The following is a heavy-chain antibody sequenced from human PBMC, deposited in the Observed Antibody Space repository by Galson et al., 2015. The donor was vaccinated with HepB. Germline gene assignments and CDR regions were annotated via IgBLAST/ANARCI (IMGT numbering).Heavy chain of an antibody. V-gene: IGHV3-13*04. Sequence: SLRLSCAASGFTISSYDMHWVRQATGKGLEWVSAIGTAGDTYYPGSVKGRFTISRENAKNSLYLQMNSLRAGDTAVYYCARGWFGEPMEDGMDVWGQGTTVTVSS. CDR2: IGTAGDT. D-gene: IGHD3-10*01. CDR3: ARGWFGEPMEDGMDV. J-gene: IGHJ6*02. CDR1: GFTISSYD.